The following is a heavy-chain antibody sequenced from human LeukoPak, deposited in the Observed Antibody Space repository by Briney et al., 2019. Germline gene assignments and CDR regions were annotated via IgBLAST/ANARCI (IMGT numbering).Heavy chain of an antibody. Sequence: SETLSLTCTVSGGSISSYYWSWSRQPPGKGLEWIGYIYYSGSTNYNPSLKSRVTISVDTSENQFSLKLSSVTAADTAVYYCARSELLWFGGVNSGFDYWGQGTLVTVSS. J-gene: IGHJ4*02. CDR1: GGSISSYY. CDR2: IYYSGST. V-gene: IGHV4-59*01. CDR3: ARSELLWFGGVNSGFDY. D-gene: IGHD3-10*01.